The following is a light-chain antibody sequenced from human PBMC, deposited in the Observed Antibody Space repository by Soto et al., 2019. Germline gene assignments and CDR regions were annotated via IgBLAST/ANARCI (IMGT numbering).Light chain of an antibody. J-gene: IGKJ1*01. Sequence: LVMTQAAATLSVSPGEGATLSCGASQSISSNLAWYQQKAGQAPRLLIYGASTRATGIPARFSGSGSGTEFTLTINSLQSEDFAVYFCQQYNKWLTFGQGTKVDIK. CDR1: QSISSN. V-gene: IGKV3-15*01. CDR3: QQYNKWLT. CDR2: GAS.